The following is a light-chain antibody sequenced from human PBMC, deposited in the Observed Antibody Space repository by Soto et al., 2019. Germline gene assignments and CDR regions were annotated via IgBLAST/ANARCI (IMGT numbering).Light chain of an antibody. CDR1: QSVKSNY. Sequence: EIVLTQSPGTLSLSPGERATLSCRASQSVKSNYLAWYQQKPGQPPILLIHLTSTRATGIPDSFSDSGSGTDFTLTVTRLETDDFAVYYCQQYGDSLSFGGGTTVEIK. CDR2: LTS. J-gene: IGKJ4*01. CDR3: QQYGDSLS. V-gene: IGKV3-20*01.